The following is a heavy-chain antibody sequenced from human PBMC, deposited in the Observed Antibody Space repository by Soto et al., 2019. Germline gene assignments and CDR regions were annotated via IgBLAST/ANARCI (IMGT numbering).Heavy chain of an antibody. Sequence: GASVKVSCKASGYTFTSYGISWVRQAPGQGLEWMGWISAYNGNTNYAQKLQGRVTMTTDTSTSTAYMELRSLRSDDTAVYYCARDKGQRGGSYYDHGMDVWGQGTTVTVSS. V-gene: IGHV1-18*01. D-gene: IGHD5-12*01. CDR2: ISAYNGNT. CDR3: ARDKGQRGGSYYDHGMDV. CDR1: GYTFTSYG. J-gene: IGHJ6*02.